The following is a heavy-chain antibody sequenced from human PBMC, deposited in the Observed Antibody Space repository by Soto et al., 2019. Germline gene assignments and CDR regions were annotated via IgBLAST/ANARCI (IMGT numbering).Heavy chain of an antibody. CDR2: ISSSSSYI. D-gene: IGHD2-21*01. Sequence: GESLRLSCAASGFTFSSYSMNWVRQAPGKGLEWVSSISSSSSYIYYADSVKGRFTISRDNAKNSLYLQMNSLRAEDTAVYYCARVVAYYYYMDVWGKGTTVTVSS. CDR3: ARVVAYYYYMDV. J-gene: IGHJ6*03. V-gene: IGHV3-21*01. CDR1: GFTFSSYS.